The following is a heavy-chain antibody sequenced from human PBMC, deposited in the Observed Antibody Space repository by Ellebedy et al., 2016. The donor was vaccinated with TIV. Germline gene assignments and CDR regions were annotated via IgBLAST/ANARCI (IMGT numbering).Heavy chain of an antibody. CDR3: ARDSGSYPFDY. Sequence: GGSLRLSXAASAFTFSSYAMHWVRQAPGKGLEWVAVISYDGSKKYYADSVKGRFTTSRDNAKDTLYLQLNSLRTEDTAVYYCARDSGSYPFDYWGQGTLVTVSS. J-gene: IGHJ4*02. V-gene: IGHV3-30*03. CDR2: ISYDGSKK. D-gene: IGHD1-26*01. CDR1: AFTFSSYA.